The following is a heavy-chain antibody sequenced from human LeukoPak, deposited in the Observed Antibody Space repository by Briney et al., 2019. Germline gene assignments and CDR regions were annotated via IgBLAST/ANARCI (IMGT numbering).Heavy chain of an antibody. D-gene: IGHD2-8*01. CDR1: GFTFGGYG. J-gene: IGHJ4*02. V-gene: IGHV3-23*01. CDR2: ISGNGENT. CDR3: AKRGYCTNGVCYLTDY. Sequence: AGGSLRLSCAASGFTFGGYGMSWARQAPGKGLEWVSTISGNGENTYYADSVKGRFTISRDNSKNTLYLQMNSLRAEDTAVYYCAKRGYCTNGVCYLTDYWGQGTLVTVSS.